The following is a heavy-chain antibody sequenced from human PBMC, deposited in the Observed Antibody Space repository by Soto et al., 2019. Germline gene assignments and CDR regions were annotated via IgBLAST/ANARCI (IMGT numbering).Heavy chain of an antibody. D-gene: IGHD5-18*01. CDR3: ARAAGYSDAFDI. V-gene: IGHV3-30-3*01. CDR1: GFTFSSYA. J-gene: IGHJ3*02. CDR2: ISYDGSNK. Sequence: GGSLRLSCAASGFTFSSYAMHWVRQAPGKGLEWVAVISYDGSNKYYADSVKGRFTISRDNSKNTLYLQMNSLRAEDTAVYYCARAAGYSDAFDIWGQGTMVTVSS.